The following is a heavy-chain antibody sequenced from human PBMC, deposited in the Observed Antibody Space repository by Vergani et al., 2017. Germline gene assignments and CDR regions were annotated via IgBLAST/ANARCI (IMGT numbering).Heavy chain of an antibody. CDR1: GGTFSSYA. V-gene: IGHV1-69*01. CDR2: IIPIFGTA. D-gene: IGHD6-13*01. Sequence: QVQLVQSGAEVKKPGSSVKVSCKASGGTFSSYAISWVRQAPGQGLEWMGGIIPIFGTANYAQKFQGRVTITADESTSTAYMELSSLRSEDTAVYYCARDRADSSSWYPRPDFDYWGQGTLVTVSS. J-gene: IGHJ4*02. CDR3: ARDRADSSSWYPRPDFDY.